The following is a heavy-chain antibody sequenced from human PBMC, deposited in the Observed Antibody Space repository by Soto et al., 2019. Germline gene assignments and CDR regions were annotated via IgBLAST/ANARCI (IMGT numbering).Heavy chain of an antibody. CDR3: ARDPSIVLVPAATYYYYYYGMDV. Sequence: PGGSLRLSCAASGFTFSSYWMSWVRQAPGKELEWVANIKQDGSEKYYVDSVKGRFTISRDNAKNSLYLQMNSLRAEDTAVYYCARDPSIVLVPAATYYYYYYGMDVWGQGTTVTVSS. CDR2: IKQDGSEK. J-gene: IGHJ6*02. V-gene: IGHV3-7*01. D-gene: IGHD2-2*01. CDR1: GFTFSSYW.